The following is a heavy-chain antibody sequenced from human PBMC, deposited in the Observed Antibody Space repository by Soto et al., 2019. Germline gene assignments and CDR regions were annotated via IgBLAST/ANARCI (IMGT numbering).Heavy chain of an antibody. J-gene: IGHJ5*02. CDR2: ISSSSSTI. V-gene: IGHV3-48*02. CDR1: GVTFSSYS. D-gene: IGHD3-22*01. Sequence: AGGSLRLSCAASGVTFSSYSMSWVRQAPGKGLEWVSYISSSSSTIYYADSVKGRFTISRDNAKNSLYLQMNSLRDEDTAVYYCARGTPRITMIVVVPRGLWFDPWGQGTLVPVSS. CDR3: ARGTPRITMIVVVPRGLWFDP.